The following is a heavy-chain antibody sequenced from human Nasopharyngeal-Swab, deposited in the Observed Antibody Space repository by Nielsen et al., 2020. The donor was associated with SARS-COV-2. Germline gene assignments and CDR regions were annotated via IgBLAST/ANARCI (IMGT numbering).Heavy chain of an antibody. J-gene: IGHJ4*02. CDR3: ARDIGLWEQQLPDY. D-gene: IGHD6-13*01. Sequence: WIRQPPGKGLEWVAVIWYDGSNKYYADSVKGRFTISRDNSKNTLYLQVNSLRAEDTAVYYCARDIGLWEQQLPDYWGQGTLVTVSS. CDR2: IWYDGSNK. V-gene: IGHV3-33*01.